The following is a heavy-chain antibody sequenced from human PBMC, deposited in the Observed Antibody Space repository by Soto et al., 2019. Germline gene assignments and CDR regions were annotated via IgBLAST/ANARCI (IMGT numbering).Heavy chain of an antibody. Sequence: GSLRLSCAASEFTFSTYYMTWVRQAPGKGLEWVANMNQDGSLKYYVDSVKGRFTISRDNAKNSLYLQMENLRAEDTAVYYCARDGGWIDYWGHETLVTVSS. D-gene: IGHD6-19*01. CDR2: MNQDGSLK. J-gene: IGHJ4*01. V-gene: IGHV3-7*01. CDR1: EFTFSTYY. CDR3: ARDGGWIDY.